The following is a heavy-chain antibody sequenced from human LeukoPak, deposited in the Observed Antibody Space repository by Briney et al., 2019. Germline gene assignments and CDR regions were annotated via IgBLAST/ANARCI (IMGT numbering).Heavy chain of an antibody. CDR2: IYYDGST. D-gene: IGHD3-22*01. V-gene: IGHV4-59*08. Sequence: SETLSLTCAVSGGSISDYHWSWIRQPPGKGLEWIGYIYYDGSTNYSPSLKSRVTISLDTSKNQFSLRLSSVTAADTAVYYCARALYYYDSSGYYYVFDYWGQGTLVTVSS. CDR3: ARALYYYDSSGYYYVFDY. J-gene: IGHJ4*02. CDR1: GGSISDYH.